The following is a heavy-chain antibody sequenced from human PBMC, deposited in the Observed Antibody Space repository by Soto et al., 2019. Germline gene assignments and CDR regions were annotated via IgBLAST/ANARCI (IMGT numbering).Heavy chain of an antibody. CDR2: ISVSGGST. CDR3: AKAVVPGYCSGGRCYGYFEY. D-gene: IGHD2-15*01. CDR1: VFTFISYS. J-gene: IGHJ4*02. Sequence: PVVSLRLSCSSSVFTFISYSISLFRQAPVNWLEWVSAISVSGGSTYYADSVKGLFTISRDNSKNTLYLQMNSLRAEDTAVYYCAKAVVPGYCSGGRCYGYFEYWGEGTLVNV. V-gene: IGHV3-23*01.